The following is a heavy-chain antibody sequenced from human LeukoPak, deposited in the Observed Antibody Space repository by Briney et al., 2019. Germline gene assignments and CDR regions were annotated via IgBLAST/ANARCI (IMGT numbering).Heavy chain of an antibody. J-gene: IGHJ3*02. Sequence: PGGSLRLSCAASRFTFSSYEMNWVRQAPGKGLEWVSYMSSSGGTIYYADSVKGRFTISRDNAKSSLYLQMNSLRVEDTAVYYCARPTAVGATPRAFDIWGQGTMVTVSS. CDR1: RFTFSSYE. CDR3: ARPTAVGATPRAFDI. CDR2: MSSSGGTI. V-gene: IGHV3-48*03. D-gene: IGHD1-26*01.